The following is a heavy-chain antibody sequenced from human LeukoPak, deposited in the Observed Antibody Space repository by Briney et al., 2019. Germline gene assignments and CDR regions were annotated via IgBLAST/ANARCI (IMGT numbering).Heavy chain of an antibody. Sequence: PGRSLRLSCAASGFTFSSYGMHWVRQAPGKGLEWVAVIWYDGSNNYYADSVKGRFTISRDNSKNTLYLQMNSLRAEDTAVYYCARDQWELRGYFDYWGQGTLVTVSS. CDR3: ARDQWELRGYFDY. CDR2: IWYDGSNN. CDR1: GFTFSSYG. D-gene: IGHD1-26*01. V-gene: IGHV3-33*01. J-gene: IGHJ4*02.